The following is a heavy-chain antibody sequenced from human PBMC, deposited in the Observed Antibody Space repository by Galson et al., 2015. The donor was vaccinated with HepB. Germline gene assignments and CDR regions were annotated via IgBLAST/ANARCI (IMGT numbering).Heavy chain of an antibody. CDR1: GFTFSSYV. Sequence: SLRLSCAASGFTFSSYVMSWVRQAPGKGLEWVSGITGSGGSTYYADSVKGRFTISRDNSKNTLYLQMNNLRAEDTAVYYCADGGIIVGRPFDYWGQGTLVTVSS. J-gene: IGHJ4*02. D-gene: IGHD1-26*01. V-gene: IGHV3-23*01. CDR2: ITGSGGST. CDR3: ADGGIIVGRPFDY.